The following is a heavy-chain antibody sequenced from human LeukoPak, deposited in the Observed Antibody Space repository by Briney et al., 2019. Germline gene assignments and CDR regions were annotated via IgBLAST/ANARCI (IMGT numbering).Heavy chain of an antibody. CDR2: ISWNSGSI. Sequence: PGGSLRLSCAASGFTVSSNYMSWVRQAPGKGLEWVSGISWNSGSIGYADSVKGRFTISRDNAKNSLYLQMNSLRAEDTALYYCAKGLAPFIRGVIIYYYGMDVWGQGTTVTVSS. J-gene: IGHJ6*02. CDR1: GFTVSSNY. D-gene: IGHD3-10*01. V-gene: IGHV3-9*01. CDR3: AKGLAPFIRGVIIYYYGMDV.